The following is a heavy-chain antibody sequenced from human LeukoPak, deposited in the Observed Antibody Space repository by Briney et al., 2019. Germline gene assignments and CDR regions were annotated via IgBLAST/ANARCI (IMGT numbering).Heavy chain of an antibody. CDR3: VYYYDSSGYYVDY. CDR2: IYYSGST. V-gene: IGHV4-38-2*02. J-gene: IGHJ4*02. Sequence: SETLSLTCTVSGDSISSGYYWGWIRQPPGKGLEWIGSIYYSGSTYYNPSLKSRVTISVDTSKNQFSLKLSSVTAADTAVYYCVYYYDSSGYYVDYWGQGTLVTVSS. D-gene: IGHD3-22*01. CDR1: GDSISSGYY.